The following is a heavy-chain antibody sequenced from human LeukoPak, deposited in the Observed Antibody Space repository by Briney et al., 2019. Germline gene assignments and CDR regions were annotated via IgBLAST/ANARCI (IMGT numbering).Heavy chain of an antibody. Sequence: GGSLRLSCAASGFTFSDYYMSWIRQAPGKGLEWVTYISSSGSTIYYADSVKGRFTISRDNAKNSLYLQMNSLRAEDTAVYYCARDPVYGDYGPPYWYFDLWGRGTLVTVSS. CDR3: ARDPVYGDYGPPYWYFDL. V-gene: IGHV3-11*04. D-gene: IGHD4-17*01. CDR1: GFTFSDYY. J-gene: IGHJ2*01. CDR2: ISSSGSTI.